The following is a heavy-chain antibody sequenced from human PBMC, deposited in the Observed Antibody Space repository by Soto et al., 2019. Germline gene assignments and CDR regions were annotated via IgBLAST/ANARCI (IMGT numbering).Heavy chain of an antibody. D-gene: IGHD6-13*01. J-gene: IGHJ6*02. V-gene: IGHV1-69*13. Sequence: SVKVSCTASGGTFSSYAISWVRQAPGQGLEWMGGIIPIFGTANYAQKFQGRVTITADESTSTAYMELSSLRSEDTAVYYCARVGSSQKYYYYYYGMDVWGQGTTVTVSS. CDR3: ARVGSSQKYYYYYYGMDV. CDR2: IIPIFGTA. CDR1: GGTFSSYA.